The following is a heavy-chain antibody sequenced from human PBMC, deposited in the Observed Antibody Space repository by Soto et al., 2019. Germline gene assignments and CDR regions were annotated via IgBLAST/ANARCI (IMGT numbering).Heavy chain of an antibody. CDR2: ISGSGGST. CDR1: GFTFSSYA. Sequence: GGSLRLSCAASGFTFSSYAMSWVRQAPGKGLEWVSAISGSGGSTYYADSVKGRFTISRDNSKNTLYLQMNSLRAEDTAVYYCAKDPPLSLSTPAHVNFDSSGWTGKGGWTDYWGQGTLVTVSS. D-gene: IGHD6-19*01. V-gene: IGHV3-23*01. J-gene: IGHJ4*02. CDR3: AKDPPLSLSTPAHVNFDSSGWTGKGGWTDY.